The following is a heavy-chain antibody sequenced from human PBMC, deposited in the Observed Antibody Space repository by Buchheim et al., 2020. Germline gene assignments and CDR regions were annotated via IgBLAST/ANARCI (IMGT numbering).Heavy chain of an antibody. V-gene: IGHV3-11*06. Sequence: QVQLVESGGGLVKPGGSLRLSCAASGFTFSDYYMSWIRQAPGKGLEWVSYISSSSSYTNYADSVKGRFTISRDNAKNSLYLQMNSLRAEDTAVYYCAKDYGYCSSTSCYYNYYYYGMDVWGQGTT. CDR1: GFTFSDYY. CDR2: ISSSSSYT. CDR3: AKDYGYCSSTSCYYNYYYYGMDV. J-gene: IGHJ6*02. D-gene: IGHD2-2*01.